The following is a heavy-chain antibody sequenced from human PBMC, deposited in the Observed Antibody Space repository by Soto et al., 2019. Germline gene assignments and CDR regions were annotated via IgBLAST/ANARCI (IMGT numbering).Heavy chain of an antibody. V-gene: IGHV4-59*01. CDR2: IYYSGST. J-gene: IGHJ4*01. CDR3: AKDRRITMVRGVLRAFDS. CDR1: GGSISSYY. D-gene: IGHD3-10*01. Sequence: SETLSLTCTVSGGSISSYYWSWIRQPPGKGLEWIGYIYYSGSTNYNPSLKSRVTISVDTSKNQFSLKLSSVTAADTAVYYCAKDRRITMVRGVLRAFDSWGQGNLVTVSS.